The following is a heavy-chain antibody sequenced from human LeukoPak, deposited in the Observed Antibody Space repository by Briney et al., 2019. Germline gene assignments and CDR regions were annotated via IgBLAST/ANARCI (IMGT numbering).Heavy chain of an antibody. V-gene: IGHV1-69*04. CDR2: IIPILGIA. Sequence: SVKVSCKASGGTFSSYAISWVRQAPGQGLEWMGRIIPILGIANYAQKFQGGVTITADKSTSTAYMELSSLRSEDTAVYYCAREGGGGNPVFDYWGQGTLVTVSS. CDR3: AREGGGGNPVFDY. D-gene: IGHD4-23*01. J-gene: IGHJ4*02. CDR1: GGTFSSYA.